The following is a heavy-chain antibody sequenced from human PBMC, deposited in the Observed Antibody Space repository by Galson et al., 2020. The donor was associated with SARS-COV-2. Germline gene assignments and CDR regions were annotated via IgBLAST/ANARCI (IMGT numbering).Heavy chain of an antibody. CDR3: ARYGIAVALSANNYYYYGMDV. Sequence: ASVKVSCKASGYTFTSYAMHWVRQAPGQRLEWMGWINAGNGNTKYSQKFQGRVTITRDTSASTAYMELSSLRSEDTAVYYCARYGIAVALSANNYYYYGMDVWGQGTTVTVSS. CDR2: INAGNGNT. V-gene: IGHV1-3*01. D-gene: IGHD6-19*01. J-gene: IGHJ6*02. CDR1: GYTFTSYA.